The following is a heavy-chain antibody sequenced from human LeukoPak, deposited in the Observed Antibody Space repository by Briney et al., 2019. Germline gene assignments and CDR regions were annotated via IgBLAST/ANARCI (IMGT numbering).Heavy chain of an antibody. CDR1: GFTFSNAW. D-gene: IGHD3-10*01. J-gene: IGHJ5*02. Sequence: PGGSLRLSCAASGFTFSNAWMNWVRQAPGKGLEWVGRIKSKTDGGTTDYAAPVKGRFTISRDDSKNTLYLQMNSLKTEDTAVYYCTTGGILWFGEFTYNWFDPWGRGTLVTVSS. CDR2: IKSKTDGGTT. CDR3: TTGGILWFGEFTYNWFDP. V-gene: IGHV3-15*07.